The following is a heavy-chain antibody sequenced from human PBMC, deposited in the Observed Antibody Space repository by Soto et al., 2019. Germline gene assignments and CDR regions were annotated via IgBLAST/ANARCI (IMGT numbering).Heavy chain of an antibody. J-gene: IGHJ4*02. CDR3: ARGGEVLRFLEWLFPPNYFDY. Sequence: GGSLRLSCAASGFTFSSYAMHWVRQAPGKGLEYVSAISSNGGSTYYANSVKGRFTISRDNSKNTLYLQMGSLRAEDMAVYYCARGGEVLRFLEWLFPPNYFDYWGQGTLVTVSS. CDR2: ISSNGGST. V-gene: IGHV3-64*01. D-gene: IGHD3-3*01. CDR1: GFTFSSYA.